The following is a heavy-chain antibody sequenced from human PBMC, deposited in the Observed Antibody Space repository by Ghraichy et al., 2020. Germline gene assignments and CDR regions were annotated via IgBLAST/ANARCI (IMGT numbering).Heavy chain of an antibody. CDR1: GGTFSSYA. J-gene: IGHJ6*03. V-gene: IGHV1-69*01. CDR2: IIPIFGTA. CDR3: ARGTIWQQLVNYYYYYMDV. Sequence: KVSCKASGGTFSSYAISWVRQAPGQGLEWMGGIIPIFGTANYAQRFQGRVTITADESTSTAYMELSSLRSEDTAVYYCARGTIWQQLVNYYYYYMDVWGKGTTFTVSS. D-gene: IGHD6-13*01.